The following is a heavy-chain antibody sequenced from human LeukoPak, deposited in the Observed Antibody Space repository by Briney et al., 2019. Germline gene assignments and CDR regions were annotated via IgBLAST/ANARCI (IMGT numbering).Heavy chain of an antibody. Sequence: GGSLRLSCAATGFTVSDTYMSWVRQAPGKGLEWVAVIYAGGSTYHADSVKGRFIISRDNSDNTLYIQMKTLRAEDTAVYYCAREGRASSRHFYYYLDVWGKGTTVTVSS. CDR3: AREGRASSRHFYYYLDV. V-gene: IGHV3-53*01. CDR1: GFTVSDTY. D-gene: IGHD6-6*01. CDR2: IYAGGST. J-gene: IGHJ6*03.